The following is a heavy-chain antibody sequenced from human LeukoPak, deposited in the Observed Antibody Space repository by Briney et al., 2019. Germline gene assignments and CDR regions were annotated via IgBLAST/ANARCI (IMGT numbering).Heavy chain of an antibody. CDR2: ISGSGGST. CDR3: AKALRYYDFWSGYGQDDFYYYYGMDV. CDR1: GFTFSSYA. D-gene: IGHD3-3*01. J-gene: IGHJ6*02. Sequence: PGGSLRLSCAASGFTFSSYAMSWVRQAPGKGLEWVSAISGSGGSTYYADSVKGRLTISRDNSKNTLYLQMNSLRAEDTAVYYCAKALRYYDFWSGYGQDDFYYYYGMDVWGQGTTVTVSS. V-gene: IGHV3-23*01.